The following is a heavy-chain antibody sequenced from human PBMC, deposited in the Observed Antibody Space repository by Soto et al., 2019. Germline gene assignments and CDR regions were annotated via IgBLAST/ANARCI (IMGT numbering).Heavy chain of an antibody. J-gene: IGHJ5*02. CDR3: ARIDYGDFNWFDP. D-gene: IGHD4-17*01. CDR1: GGSISSGGYY. V-gene: IGHV4-31*03. CDR2: IYYSGST. Sequence: QVQLQESGPGLVKPSQTLSLTSTVSGGSISSGGYYWSWIRQHPGKGLEWIGYIYYSGSTYYNPSLKSRVTISVDTSKNQFSLKLSSVTAADTAVYYCARIDYGDFNWFDPWGQGTLVTVSS.